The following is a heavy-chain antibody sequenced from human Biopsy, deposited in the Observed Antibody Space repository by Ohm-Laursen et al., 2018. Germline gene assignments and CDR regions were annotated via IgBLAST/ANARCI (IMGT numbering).Heavy chain of an antibody. V-gene: IGHV3-73*01. CDR1: GFTFSASA. CDR3: TLEGRGFDN. CDR2: IRSKAKSYAT. Sequence: SLRLSCAASGFTFSASAVHWVRQASGKGLEWVGRIRSKAKSYATAYAASVTGRFTISRDDSKNTTYLQMNSLKTEDTAVYYCTLEGRGFDNWGQGTLVTVSS. J-gene: IGHJ4*02. D-gene: IGHD3-10*01.